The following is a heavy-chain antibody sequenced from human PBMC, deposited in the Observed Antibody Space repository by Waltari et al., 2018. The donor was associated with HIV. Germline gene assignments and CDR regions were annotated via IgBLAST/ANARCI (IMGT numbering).Heavy chain of an antibody. CDR3: VRDSHDYGEGGHWFDP. Sequence: EVQLLESGGGWVQPGGSLRLSFASSGFSLPTFSRIWVRQAPGKGLEWLSYISTKTIYYADSVRGRFTISRDTAKNSLFLQMNSLRAEDTALYYCVRDSHDYGEGGHWFDPWGQGTLVTVSS. D-gene: IGHD4-17*01. CDR2: ISTKTI. J-gene: IGHJ5*02. V-gene: IGHV3-48*01. CDR1: GFSLPTFS.